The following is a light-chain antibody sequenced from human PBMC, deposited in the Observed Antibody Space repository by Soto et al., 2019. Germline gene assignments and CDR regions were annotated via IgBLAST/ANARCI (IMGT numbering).Light chain of an antibody. CDR2: AAS. Sequence: DIQRTQSPSSLPASVGDRVTITCRAIQAISNYLVCYPQKPWKVPKLLIYAASTLQSVVPSRFSGGGFGTDFTLTISSLQPDDVAIYYCQKYNGDQGEFGQGTKVEIK. CDR3: QKYNGDQGE. V-gene: IGKV1-27*01. J-gene: IGKJ1*01. CDR1: QAISNY.